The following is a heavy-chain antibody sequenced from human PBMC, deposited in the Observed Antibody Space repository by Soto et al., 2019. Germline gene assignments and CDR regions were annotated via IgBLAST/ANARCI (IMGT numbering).Heavy chain of an antibody. CDR2: IYYSGST. D-gene: IGHD3-10*01. CDR1: GGSISSGGYY. V-gene: IGHV4-31*03. J-gene: IGHJ4*02. Sequence: QVQLQESGPGLVKPSQTLSLTCTVSGGSISSGGYYCSWIRQHPGKGLEWIGYIYYSGSTYYNPSRKCRLSISVDTSKNQFSLKLSSVTAADTAVYYGARDRGEDSKAFVYWGQGTLVTVSS. CDR3: ARDRGEDSKAFVY.